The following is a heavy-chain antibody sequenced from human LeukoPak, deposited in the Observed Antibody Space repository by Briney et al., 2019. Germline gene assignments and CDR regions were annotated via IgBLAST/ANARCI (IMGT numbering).Heavy chain of an antibody. Sequence: SETLSLTCTVSGGSISNYYWSWIRQPAGKGLEWIGRIYISGSTNYNPSLKSRVTMSGDTSKNQFSLKLSSVTAADTAVYYCARSLEYSSSSSYYYYMDVWGKGTTVTVSS. D-gene: IGHD6-6*01. CDR2: IYISGST. CDR3: ARSLEYSSSSSYYYYMDV. V-gene: IGHV4-4*07. CDR1: GGSISNYY. J-gene: IGHJ6*03.